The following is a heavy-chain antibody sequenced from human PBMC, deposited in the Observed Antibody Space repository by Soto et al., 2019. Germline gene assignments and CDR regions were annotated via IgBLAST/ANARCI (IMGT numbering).Heavy chain of an antibody. CDR1: GGTFSSYA. Sequence: SVKVPCKPSGGTFSSYAISWVRQAPGRGLELMAGIIPIFGTANYAQKFQGRVTITADESTSTAYMEVSSLRSEDTAVYYCAREGGQHCGGDCYSLDDFDIWGQGTMVTVSS. CDR2: IIPIFGTA. J-gene: IGHJ3*02. CDR3: AREGGQHCGGDCYSLDDFDI. V-gene: IGHV1-69*13. D-gene: IGHD2-21*02.